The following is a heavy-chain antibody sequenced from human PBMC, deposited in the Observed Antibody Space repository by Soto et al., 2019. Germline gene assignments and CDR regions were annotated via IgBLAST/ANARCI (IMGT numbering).Heavy chain of an antibody. V-gene: IGHV4-34*01. J-gene: IGHJ5*02. CDR1: GGSFSGYY. CDR3: ARDRVVVVAARFHWFDP. Sequence: QVQLQQWGAGLLKPSETLSLTCAVYGGSFSGYYWSWIRQPPGKGLEWIGEINHSGSTNYNPSLKRRVTISVATSKNQVSLKLSSVTAADTAVYYCARDRVVVVAARFHWFDPWGQGTLVTVSS. CDR2: INHSGST. D-gene: IGHD2-15*01.